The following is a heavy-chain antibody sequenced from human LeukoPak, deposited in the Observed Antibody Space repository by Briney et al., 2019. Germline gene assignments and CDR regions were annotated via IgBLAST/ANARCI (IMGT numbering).Heavy chain of an antibody. CDR1: GYTFSGYY. D-gene: IGHD5-12*01. CDR2: INPKSGGT. V-gene: IGHV1-2*02. Sequence: ASVKVSCKASGYTFSGYYMHWVRQAPGQGLEWMGWINPKSGGTNEAQKFHDRVTMTRDTSISTAYMELSSLRSEDTAVYYCARGLDMVATTEFDYWGQGTLVTVSS. J-gene: IGHJ4*02. CDR3: ARGLDMVATTEFDY.